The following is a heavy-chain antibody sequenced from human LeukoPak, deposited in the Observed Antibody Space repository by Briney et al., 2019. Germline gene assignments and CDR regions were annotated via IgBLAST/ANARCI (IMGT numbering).Heavy chain of an antibody. CDR3: AREGGPYRPLDY. J-gene: IGHJ4*02. CDR2: VNLQGST. Sequence: SETLSLTCGVSSRSISNTNWWTWFRQPPGKGLEWMGEVNLQGSTNYNPSRKSRVAISVDKSENHISLKLTSVTAADTAVYYCAREGGPYRPLDYSGQGTLVTVAS. CDR1: SRSISNTNW. V-gene: IGHV4-4*02.